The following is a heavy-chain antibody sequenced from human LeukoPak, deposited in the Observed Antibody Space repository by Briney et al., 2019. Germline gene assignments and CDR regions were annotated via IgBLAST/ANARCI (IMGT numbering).Heavy chain of an antibody. Sequence: ASVKVSCKASGYTFTSYGTSWVRQAPGQGLEWMGWISAYNGNTNYARKLQGRVTMTTDTSTSTAYMELRSLRSDDTTVYYCARDGLRYFDWLLPYYYYGMDVWGQGTTVTVSS. D-gene: IGHD3-9*01. V-gene: IGHV1-18*01. CDR3: ARDGLRYFDWLLPYYYYGMDV. CDR2: ISAYNGNT. J-gene: IGHJ6*02. CDR1: GYTFTSYG.